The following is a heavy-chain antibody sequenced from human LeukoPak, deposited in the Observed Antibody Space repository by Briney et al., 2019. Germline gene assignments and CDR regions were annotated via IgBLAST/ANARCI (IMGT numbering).Heavy chain of an antibody. D-gene: IGHD3-10*01. Sequence: PGGSLRLSCAASGFTFSSYAMSWVRQAPGKGLEWVSAISGSGGSTYYADSVKGRFTISRDNPENTLYLQMNSLRAEDTAVYYCAKAGHVLLWFGESLFGAFDIWGQGTMVTVSS. CDR1: GFTFSSYA. V-gene: IGHV3-23*01. CDR2: ISGSGGST. J-gene: IGHJ3*02. CDR3: AKAGHVLLWFGESLFGAFDI.